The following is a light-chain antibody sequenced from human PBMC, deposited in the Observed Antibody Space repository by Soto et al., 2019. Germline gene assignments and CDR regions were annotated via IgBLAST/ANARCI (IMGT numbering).Light chain of an antibody. V-gene: IGKV1-5*03. Sequence: DIQMTQSPSTLSASVGDRVTITCRASQSISSWLAWYQQKPGKAPKLLIYKASSLESGVPSRFSGSGSGTEFTLTISSLQPDDFATYYRQQYNSMITFGQGTRLEIK. J-gene: IGKJ5*01. CDR3: QQYNSMIT. CDR2: KAS. CDR1: QSISSW.